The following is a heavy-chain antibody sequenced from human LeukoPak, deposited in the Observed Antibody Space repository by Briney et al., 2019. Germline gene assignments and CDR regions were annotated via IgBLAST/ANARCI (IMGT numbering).Heavy chain of an antibody. CDR3: ATSSGAPANM. Sequence: PGGSLRLSCAVSGFTFSAYWMSWVRQAPGKGLEWVANIRQDGSEKFYVDSVRGRFTISRDNAKNSLYLQMNSLRAEDTGVYYCATSSGAPANMWGRGTLVSVSS. V-gene: IGHV3-7*01. CDR2: IRQDGSEK. CDR1: GFTFSAYW. D-gene: IGHD2-2*01. J-gene: IGHJ2*01.